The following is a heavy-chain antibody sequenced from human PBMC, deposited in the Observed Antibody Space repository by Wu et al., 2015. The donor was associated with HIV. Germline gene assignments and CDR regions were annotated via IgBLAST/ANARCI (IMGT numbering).Heavy chain of an antibody. Sequence: QVQLVQSGAEVKKPGASVRVPCKVSGYFLSKISIHWVRQAPGKGLEWMGGFHPEVGETIYAQKFLGRVTMTDDISTGIAYLDLSSLRFEDTAVYYCARGGGPYGGNPVGWYFDLWGRGTLVTVSS. V-gene: IGHV1-24*01. J-gene: IGHJ2*01. CDR1: GYFLSKIS. D-gene: IGHD4-23*01. CDR3: ARGGGPYGGNPVGWYFDL. CDR2: FHPEVGET.